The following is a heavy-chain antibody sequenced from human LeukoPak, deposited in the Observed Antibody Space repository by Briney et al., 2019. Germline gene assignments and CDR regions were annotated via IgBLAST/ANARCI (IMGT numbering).Heavy chain of an antibody. CDR3: ARVLTGSSGYYWNAFDI. D-gene: IGHD3-22*01. Sequence: ASVKVSCKASGYTFTSYDINWVRQATGQGLEWMGWMNPNSGNTGYAQKFQGRVTITRNTSISTAYMELSSLRSEDTAVYYCARVLTGSSGYYWNAFDIWGQGTMVTVSS. CDR2: MNPNSGNT. CDR1: GYTFTSYD. J-gene: IGHJ3*02. V-gene: IGHV1-8*03.